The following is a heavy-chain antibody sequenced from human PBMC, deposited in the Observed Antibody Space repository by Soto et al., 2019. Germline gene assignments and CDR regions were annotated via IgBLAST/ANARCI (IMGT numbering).Heavy chain of an antibody. CDR3: ARGNFGAFDL. V-gene: IGHV3-74*01. CDR1: GFTFDYYW. D-gene: IGHD4-4*01. CDR2: IQNDGSRT. J-gene: IGHJ3*01. Sequence: EVQLVESEGGLVQRGGSLRLSCAASGFTFDYYWMHWVRQAPGQGLVWVAHIQNDGSRTTYADSVKGRFTISRDNAKNSMYLQMNSLAAVDTAVYYSARGNFGAFDLWGQGTTVTVSS.